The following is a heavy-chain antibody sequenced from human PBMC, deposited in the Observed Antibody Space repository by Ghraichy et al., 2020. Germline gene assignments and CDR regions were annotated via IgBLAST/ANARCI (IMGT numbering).Heavy chain of an antibody. V-gene: IGHV4-34*01. D-gene: IGHD3-22*01. J-gene: IGHJ4*02. Sequence: SETLSLTCAVYGGSFSGYYWSWIRQPPGKGLEWIGEINHSGSTNYNPSLKSRVTISVDTSKNQFSLKLSSVTAADTAVYYCARSALYYYDSSGYRLYYFDYWGQGTLVTVSS. CDR3: ARSALYYYDSSGYRLYYFDY. CDR2: INHSGST. CDR1: GGSFSGYY.